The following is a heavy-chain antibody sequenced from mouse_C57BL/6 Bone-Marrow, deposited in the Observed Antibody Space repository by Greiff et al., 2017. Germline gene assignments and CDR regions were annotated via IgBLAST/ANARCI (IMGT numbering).Heavy chain of an antibody. CDR3: ARFIYYYGSSPYYAMDY. CDR1: GYSFTGYY. Sequence: EVQLVESGPELVKPGASVKISCKASGYSFTGYYMNWVKQSPEKSLEWIGEINPSTGGTTYNQKFKAKATLTVDKSSSTAYMQLKSLTSEDSAVYYCARFIYYYGSSPYYAMDYWGQGTSVTVSS. CDR2: INPSTGGT. V-gene: IGHV1-42*01. J-gene: IGHJ4*01. D-gene: IGHD1-1*01.